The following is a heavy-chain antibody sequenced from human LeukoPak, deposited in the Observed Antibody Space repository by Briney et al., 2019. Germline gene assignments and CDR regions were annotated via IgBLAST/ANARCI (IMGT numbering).Heavy chain of an antibody. CDR2: ISYDGSNK. V-gene: IGHV3-30-3*01. CDR1: GFTFSSYA. D-gene: IGHD6-19*01. Sequence: GGSLRLSCAASGFTFSSYAMHWVRQAPGKGLEWVAVISYDGSNKYYADSVKGRFTISRDNSKNTLYLQMNSLRAEDTAVYYCARDLAAVAGRGGYWGQGTLVTVSS. CDR3: ARDLAAVAGRGGY. J-gene: IGHJ4*02.